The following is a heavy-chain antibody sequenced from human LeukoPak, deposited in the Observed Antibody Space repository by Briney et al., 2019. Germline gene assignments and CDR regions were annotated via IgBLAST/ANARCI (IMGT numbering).Heavy chain of an antibody. CDR2: INPNSGGT. V-gene: IGHV1-2*02. D-gene: IGHD2-2*01. CDR1: GYTFTGYY. J-gene: IGHJ6*02. CDR3: ARAIAVVPAAIPASAETYYYYGMDV. Sequence: ASVKVSCKASGYTFTGYYMHWVRQAPGQGLEWMGWINPNSGGTNYAQKFQGRVTMTRDTSISTAYMELSRLRSDDTAVYYCARAIAVVPAAIPASAETYYYYGMDVWGQGTTVTVSS.